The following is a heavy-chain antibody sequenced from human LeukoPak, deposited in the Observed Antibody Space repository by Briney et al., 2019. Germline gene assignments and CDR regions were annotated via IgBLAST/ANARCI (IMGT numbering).Heavy chain of an antibody. V-gene: IGHV1-69*06. CDR2: IIPIFGTA. D-gene: IGHD6-19*01. J-gene: IGHJ5*02. CDR1: GGTFSSYA. Sequence: ASVKVSCKASGGTFSSYAISWVRQAPGQGLEWMGGIIPIFGTANYAQKFQGRVTITADKSTSTAYMELSSLRSEDTAVYYCARSPSGWYGGNWFDPWGQGTLVTVSS. CDR3: ARSPSGWYGGNWFDP.